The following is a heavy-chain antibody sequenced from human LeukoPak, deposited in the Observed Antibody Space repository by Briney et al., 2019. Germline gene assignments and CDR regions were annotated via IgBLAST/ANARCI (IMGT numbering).Heavy chain of an antibody. Sequence: SETLSLTCSVSGGSIRSSSYYWAWIRQPPGEGLEWIGSIYSSGFTSYKPSLKSRLTISVDTSKNQFSLKLSSVTAADTAVYYCARDQYYYDSSGYYRIDYWGQGTLVTVSS. D-gene: IGHD3-22*01. V-gene: IGHV4-39*07. CDR2: IYSSGFT. CDR3: ARDQYYYDSSGYYRIDY. J-gene: IGHJ4*02. CDR1: GGSIRSSSYY.